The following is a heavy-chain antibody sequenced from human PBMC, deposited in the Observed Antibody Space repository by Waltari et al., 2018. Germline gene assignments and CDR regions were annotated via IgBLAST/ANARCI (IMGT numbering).Heavy chain of an antibody. CDR3: ARDPGPSGSSWFSGAFDI. J-gene: IGHJ3*02. CDR1: GGTFIIYA. D-gene: IGHD6-13*01. Sequence: QVQLVQSGAEVKKPGSSVKVSCTASGGTFIIYAISWLRQAPGQGLEWMGGIIPIFGTANYAQKFQGRVTITADESTSTAYMELSSLRSEDTAVYYCARDPGPSGSSWFSGAFDIWGQGTMVTVSS. V-gene: IGHV1-69*01. CDR2: IIPIFGTA.